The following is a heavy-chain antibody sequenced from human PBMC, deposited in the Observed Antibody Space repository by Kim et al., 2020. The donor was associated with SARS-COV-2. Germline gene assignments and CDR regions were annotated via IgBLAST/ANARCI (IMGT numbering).Heavy chain of an antibody. CDR1: GYSFTSYW. Sequence: GESLKISCKGSGYSFTSYWISWVRQMPGKGLEWMGRIDPSDSYTNYSPSFQGHVTISADKSISTAYLQWSSLKASDTAMYYCASFRVLAWANYYGMDVWGQGTTVTVSS. J-gene: IGHJ6*02. CDR3: ASFRVLAWANYYGMDV. V-gene: IGHV5-10-1*01. D-gene: IGHD7-27*01. CDR2: IDPSDSYT.